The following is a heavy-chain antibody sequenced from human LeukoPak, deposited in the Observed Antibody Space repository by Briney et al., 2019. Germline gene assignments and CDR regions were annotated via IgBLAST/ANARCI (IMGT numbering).Heavy chain of an antibody. V-gene: IGHV1-18*01. CDR1: GYTFTSYG. CDR3: ARRDYDFWSGYSNWFDP. D-gene: IGHD3-3*01. CDR2: ISAYNGNT. Sequence: ASVTVSCKASGYTFTSYGISWVRQAPGQGLEWMGWISAYNGNTNYAQKLQGRVTMTTDTSTSTAYMELRSLRSDDTAVYYCARRDYDFWSGYSNWFDPWGQGTLVTVSS. J-gene: IGHJ5*02.